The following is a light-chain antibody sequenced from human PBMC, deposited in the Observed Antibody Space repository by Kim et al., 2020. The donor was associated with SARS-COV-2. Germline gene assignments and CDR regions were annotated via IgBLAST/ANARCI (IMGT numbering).Light chain of an antibody. CDR3: SSYTSINTDIL. CDR2: DVS. CDR1: RSDVGGYEY. J-gene: IGLJ2*01. V-gene: IGLV2-14*03. Sequence: SINISWTGPRSDVGGYEYVSWYQVHPGTAPRLIIYDVSDLPSGVSDRFSGSKSGNTASLTISGLQGEDEAEYYCSSYTSINTDILFGGGTQLTVL.